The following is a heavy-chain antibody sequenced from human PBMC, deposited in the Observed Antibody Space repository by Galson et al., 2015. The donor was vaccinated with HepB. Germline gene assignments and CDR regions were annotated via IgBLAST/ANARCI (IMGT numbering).Heavy chain of an antibody. CDR3: VSGVGSSSGWRPCDA. D-gene: IGHD6-19*01. V-gene: IGHV4-39*01. Sequence: SETLSLTCTVSGGSISSSDYYWGWIRQSPGKGLEWIGNIYDSGRTYNKPSLKSRVTITVDTSKKQYSLRLSSATAADTALYYWVSGVGSSSGWRPCDAWEQGTLVTVST. CDR1: GGSISSSDYY. J-gene: IGHJ1*01. CDR2: IYDSGRT.